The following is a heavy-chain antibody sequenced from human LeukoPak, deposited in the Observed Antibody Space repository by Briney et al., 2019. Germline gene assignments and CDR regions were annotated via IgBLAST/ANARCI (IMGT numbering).Heavy chain of an antibody. V-gene: IGHV4-34*01. CDR3: VRLWLRWGIDY. Sequence: PSETLSLTCAVYGGSFSGYYWSWIRQPPGKGLEWIGEINHSGSTNYNPSLKSRVTISVDTSKNQFSLRVSSVTAADTAVYYCVRLWLRWGIDYWGQGSLVSVSS. CDR1: GGSFSGYY. CDR2: INHSGST. D-gene: IGHD5-12*01. J-gene: IGHJ4*02.